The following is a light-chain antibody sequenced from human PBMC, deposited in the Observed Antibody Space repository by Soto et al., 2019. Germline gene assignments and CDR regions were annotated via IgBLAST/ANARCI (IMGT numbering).Light chain of an antibody. J-gene: IGLJ1*01. CDR1: SSDVGGYNY. Sequence: QSVLTQPASVSGSPGQSITICCTGTSSDVGGYNYVSWYQQHPGKAPKLMIYDVSNRPSGVSNRFSGSKSGNTASLTISGLQAEDEADYYWSSYTCSSTLEVFGTGTKVTVL. CDR3: SSYTCSSTLEV. V-gene: IGLV2-14*01. CDR2: DVS.